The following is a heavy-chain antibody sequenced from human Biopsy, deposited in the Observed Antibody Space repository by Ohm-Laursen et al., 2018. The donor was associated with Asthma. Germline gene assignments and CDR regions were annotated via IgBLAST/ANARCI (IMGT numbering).Heavy chain of an antibody. J-gene: IGHJ6*02. CDR1: GGSMTPTSHY. CDR3: ARRITIFGVVQKDHGMDA. Sequence: SETLSLTCTVSGGSMTPTSHYWDWIRQAPGKGLEWIGYISYGGKTSYNPSLKNRVTISRDTLKNQFSLSLASVTAADTAVYFCARRITIFGVVQKDHGMDAWGQGTTVIVSS. V-gene: IGHV4-39*01. CDR2: ISYGGKT. D-gene: IGHD3-3*01.